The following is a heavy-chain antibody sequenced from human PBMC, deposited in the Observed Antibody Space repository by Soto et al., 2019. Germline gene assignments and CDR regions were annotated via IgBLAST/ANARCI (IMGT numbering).Heavy chain of an antibody. CDR1: GYTFTSYY. J-gene: IGHJ1*01. V-gene: IGHV1-46*01. CDR2: INPSGGST. Sequence: ASVKVSCKASGYTFTSYYMHWVRQAPGQGLEWMGIINPSGGSTSYAQKFQGRVTMTRDTSTSTVYMELSSLRSEDTAVYYCARGGPYYYDSSGYHSYFQHWGQGTLVTVSS. D-gene: IGHD3-22*01. CDR3: ARGGPYYYDSSGYHSYFQH.